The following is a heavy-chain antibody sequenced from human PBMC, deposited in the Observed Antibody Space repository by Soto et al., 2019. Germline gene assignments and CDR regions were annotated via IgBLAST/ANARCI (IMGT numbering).Heavy chain of an antibody. V-gene: IGHV4-59*08. CDR1: GGSISSYY. J-gene: IGHJ4*02. CDR2: IYYSGST. CDR3: ARQGVAVATSRSFDY. Sequence: PSETLSLTCTVSGGSISSYYWSWIRQPPGKGLEWIGYIYYSGSTNYNPSLKSRVTISVDTSKNQFSPKLSSVTAADTAVYYCARQGVAVATSRSFDYWGQGTLVTVSS. D-gene: IGHD5-12*01.